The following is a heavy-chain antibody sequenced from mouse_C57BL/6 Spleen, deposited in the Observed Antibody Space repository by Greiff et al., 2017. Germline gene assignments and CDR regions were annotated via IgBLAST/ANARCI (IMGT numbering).Heavy chain of an antibody. V-gene: IGHV1-69*01. J-gene: IGHJ2*01. Sequence: QVQLQQPGAELVMPGASVKLSCKASGYTFTSYWMHWVKQRPGQGLEWIGEIDPSDSYTNYNQKFKGKSTLTVDKSSSTAYMQLSSLTSEDSAVXYCARGGITTVVSFDYWGQGTTLTVSS. D-gene: IGHD1-1*01. CDR1: GYTFTSYW. CDR3: ARGGITTVVSFDY. CDR2: IDPSDSYT.